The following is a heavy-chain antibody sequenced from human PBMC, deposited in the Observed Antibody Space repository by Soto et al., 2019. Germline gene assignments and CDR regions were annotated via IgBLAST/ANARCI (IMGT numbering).Heavy chain of an antibody. D-gene: IGHD2-21*02. CDR1: GFTFSGYN. Sequence: PGGSLRLSCTASGFTFSGYNMHWVRQPTGKGLEWVSAIGSAGDTYYADSVKGRFTISRDNAKNSLYLQMNSLRDEDTAVYYCARAVVTAAGHWGQGTLVTVSS. J-gene: IGHJ4*02. CDR2: IGSAGDT. V-gene: IGHV3-13*01. CDR3: ARAVVTAAGH.